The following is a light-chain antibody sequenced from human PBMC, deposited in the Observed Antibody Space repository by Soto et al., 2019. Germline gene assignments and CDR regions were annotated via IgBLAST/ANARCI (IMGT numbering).Light chain of an antibody. CDR2: DAS. V-gene: IGKV3-11*01. CDR3: QQRRTWPRT. CDR1: QSVSSY. Sequence: EIVLTQSPATLSLSPGERATLSCRASQSVSSYLAWYRQKPGQAPRLLIYDASNRATGIPARFSGSGSGTDFTLTISSLEPEDFAVYYCQQRRTWPRTFGQGTKVEI. J-gene: IGKJ1*01.